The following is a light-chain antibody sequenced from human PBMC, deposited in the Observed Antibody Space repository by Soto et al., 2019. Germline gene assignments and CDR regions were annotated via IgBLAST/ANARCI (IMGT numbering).Light chain of an antibody. CDR1: QGISGW. J-gene: IGKJ1*01. Sequence: DIQMTQSPSSVSASVGDRVTITCRASQGISGWLAWFQQKPGKAPSLLIYAASILQSRVPSSFIGSGSGTDFTLTITYLQPEDFATYYCQQANSFPWTVGQGTKVEL. CDR3: QQANSFPWT. V-gene: IGKV1D-12*01. CDR2: AAS.